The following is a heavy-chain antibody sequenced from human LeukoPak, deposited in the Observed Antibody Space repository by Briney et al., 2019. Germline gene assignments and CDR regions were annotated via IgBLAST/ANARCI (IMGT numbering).Heavy chain of an antibody. CDR1: GGSISSSSYY. CDR3: ARPTGSWSDAFDI. CDR2: IYYSGST. J-gene: IGHJ3*02. D-gene: IGHD1-1*01. V-gene: IGHV4-39*01. Sequence: PSETLSLTCTVSGGSISSSSYYWGWIRQPPGKGLEWIGSIYYSGSTYYNPSLKSRVTISVDTSKNQFSLKLSSVTAADTAVYYCARPTGSWSDAFDIWGQGTMVTVPS.